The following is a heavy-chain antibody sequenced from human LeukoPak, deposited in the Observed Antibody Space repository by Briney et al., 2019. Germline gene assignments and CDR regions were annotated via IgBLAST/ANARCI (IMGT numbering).Heavy chain of an antibody. CDR1: GYTFTGYY. CDR2: ISAYNGNT. CDR3: ARGKSSGRFDY. Sequence: ASVKVSCKASGYTFTGYYMHWVRQAPGQGLEWMGWISAYNGNTNYAQKLQGRVTMTTDTSTSTAYMELRSLRSDDTAVYYCARGKSSGRFDYWGQGTLVTVSS. D-gene: IGHD6-19*01. V-gene: IGHV1-18*04. J-gene: IGHJ4*02.